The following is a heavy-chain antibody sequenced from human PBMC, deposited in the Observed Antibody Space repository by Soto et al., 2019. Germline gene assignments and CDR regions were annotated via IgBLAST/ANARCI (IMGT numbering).Heavy chain of an antibody. CDR3: AREVTYGGGSFSLGL. J-gene: IGHJ4*02. Sequence: ASVKVSCKTSGYFFTSYYIHWVRQAPGQGLEWMGWINPNNGGTNSTQKFQGRVTMTSDTSINTAYMEITSLRSDDTALYYCAREVTYGGGSFSLGLWGQGTLVTVSS. V-gene: IGHV1-2*02. CDR1: GYFFTSYY. CDR2: INPNNGGT. D-gene: IGHD3-10*01.